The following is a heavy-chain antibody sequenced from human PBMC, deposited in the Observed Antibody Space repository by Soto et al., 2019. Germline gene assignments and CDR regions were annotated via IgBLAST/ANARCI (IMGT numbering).Heavy chain of an antibody. V-gene: IGHV4-34*02. CDR2: IDRSGSP. D-gene: IGHD3-10*01. J-gene: IGHJ4*02. CDR1: GGSLSGYH. Sequence: QVQLQQWGAGLLKPSETLSLTCAVYGGSLSGYHWSWIRQAPGKGLEWIGEIDRSGSPNYNPSLKRRVTMSGDTSKNQFSLKLTSVTAADTAVYYCARPKGFGRGVIRDWGQGMLVTVSS. CDR3: ARPKGFGRGVIRD.